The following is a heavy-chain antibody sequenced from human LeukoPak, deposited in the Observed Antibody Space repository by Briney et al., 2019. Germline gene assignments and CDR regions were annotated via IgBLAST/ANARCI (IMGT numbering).Heavy chain of an antibody. CDR1: GGSFSGYY. D-gene: IGHD6-6*01. CDR3: ARGGQLVPYYFDY. J-gene: IGHJ4*02. Sequence: RTSETLSLTCAVYGGSFSGYYWSWIRQPPGKGLEWIGEINHSGSTNYNPSLKSRVTISVDTSKNQFSLKLSSVTAADTAVYYCARGGQLVPYYFDYWGQGTLVTVSS. V-gene: IGHV4-34*01. CDR2: INHSGST.